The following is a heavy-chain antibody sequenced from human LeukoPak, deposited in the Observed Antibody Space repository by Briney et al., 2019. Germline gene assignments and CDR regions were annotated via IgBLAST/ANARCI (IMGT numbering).Heavy chain of an antibody. J-gene: IGHJ4*02. CDR3: ASVEEVITY. V-gene: IGHV4-39*07. CDR1: GGSISSSSYY. D-gene: IGHD3-22*01. Sequence: TSETLSLTCTVSGGSISSSSYYWGWIRQPPGKGLEWIGSIYHSGSTYYNPSLKSRVTISVDTSKNQFSLKLSSVTAADTAVYYCASVEEVITYWGQGTLVTVSS. CDR2: IYHSGST.